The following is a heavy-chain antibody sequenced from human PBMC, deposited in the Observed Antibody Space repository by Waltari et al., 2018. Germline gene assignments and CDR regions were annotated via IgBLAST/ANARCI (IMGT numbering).Heavy chain of an antibody. Sequence: QLNLQESGPGLVKPSETLLLTCSVSGGSITNNRHYWGWIRQPPGKGLEWTATISYSGATYYNPSIKSRVTISADTSKNQFALKLSSVTAADTAVYYCATYIGASIGTAAFDVWGQGTMVTVSS. V-gene: IGHV4-39*01. CDR1: GGSITNNRHY. J-gene: IGHJ3*01. D-gene: IGHD3-16*01. CDR3: ATYIGASIGTAAFDV. CDR2: ISYSGAT.